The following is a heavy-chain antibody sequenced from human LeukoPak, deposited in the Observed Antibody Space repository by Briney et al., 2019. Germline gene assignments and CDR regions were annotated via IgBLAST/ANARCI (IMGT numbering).Heavy chain of an antibody. D-gene: IGHD1-14*01. CDR3: ARDGPGKEDFDY. V-gene: IGHV3-30*04. Sequence: GRSLRLSCAASGFTVTTYAVHWVRQAPGKGLEWVAVISNDERKKYYADSVKGRFTISRDISKNTVYLQMNSLRTEDTAVYYCARDGPGKEDFDYWGQGTLASVSS. J-gene: IGHJ4*02. CDR2: ISNDERKK. CDR1: GFTVTTYA.